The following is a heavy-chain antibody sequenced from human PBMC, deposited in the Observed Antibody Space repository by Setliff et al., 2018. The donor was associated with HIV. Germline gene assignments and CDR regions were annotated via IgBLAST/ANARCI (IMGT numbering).Heavy chain of an antibody. CDR1: GVSVSGTAYY. V-gene: IGHV4-39*01. Sequence: SETLSLTCTVSGVSVSGTAYYWAWIRQPPGRGLEWIGSIYYTGNTNYNSSLKSRISMSMVSSKKQVFLKLSDVSAADTAVYYCARQQGDSRGVYPHFDYWGQGRLVTVSS. CDR2: IYYTGNT. CDR3: ARQQGDSRGVYPHFDY. J-gene: IGHJ4*02. D-gene: IGHD2-8*02.